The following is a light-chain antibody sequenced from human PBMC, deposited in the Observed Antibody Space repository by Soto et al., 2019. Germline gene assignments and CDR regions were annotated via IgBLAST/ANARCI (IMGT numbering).Light chain of an antibody. Sequence: QSVLTQPPSASGTPGQRVTISCSGSSSNIGSNTVNWYLQLPGTAPKVLIYNNNQRPSGVPDRFSGSKSGTSASLAISGLQSEDEADYYCAAWDDSLNGVVFGGGTQLTVL. V-gene: IGLV1-44*01. CDR1: SSNIGSNT. J-gene: IGLJ2*01. CDR2: NNN. CDR3: AAWDDSLNGVV.